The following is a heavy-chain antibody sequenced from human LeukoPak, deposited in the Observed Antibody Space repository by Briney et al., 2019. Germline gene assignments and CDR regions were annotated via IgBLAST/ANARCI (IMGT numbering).Heavy chain of an antibody. CDR3: AREDSSSCDY. CDR1: GFTFSSYP. D-gene: IGHD6-13*01. Sequence: PGGSLRLSCAASGFTFSSYPMHWVRQAPGKGLEYVSAISSNGGSTYYANSVKGRFTISRDNSKNTLYLQMGSLRAEDMAVYYCAREDSSSCDYWGQGTLVTVSS. J-gene: IGHJ4*02. V-gene: IGHV3-64*01. CDR2: ISSNGGST.